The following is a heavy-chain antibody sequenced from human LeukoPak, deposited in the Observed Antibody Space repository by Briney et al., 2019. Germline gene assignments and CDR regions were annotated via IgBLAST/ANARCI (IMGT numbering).Heavy chain of an antibody. CDR3: ARGLGWKVTPVGLFYMDV. D-gene: IGHD4-11*01. CDR2: INDGGDT. Sequence: PWENLSLTCGVDGGSFSGYDWSWVRQPPGKGLEWIGEINDGGDTNYNPSLKSRVTISVDTSKNQFSLKVRSVTAADTAVYFCARGLGWKVTPVGLFYMDVWGEGATVTVSS. CDR1: GGSFSGYD. V-gene: IGHV4-34*01. J-gene: IGHJ6*03.